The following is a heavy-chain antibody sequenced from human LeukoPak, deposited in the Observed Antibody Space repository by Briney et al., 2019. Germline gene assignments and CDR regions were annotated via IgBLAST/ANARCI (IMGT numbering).Heavy chain of an antibody. Sequence: ASVKVSCKASGYTFTSYYMHWVRQAPGQGLEWMGIINPSGGSTSYARKFQGRVTMTRDTSTSTVYMELSSLRSEDTAVYYCARAHILTGYDYWGQGTLVTVSS. J-gene: IGHJ4*02. CDR3: ARAHILTGYDY. V-gene: IGHV1-46*01. CDR2: INPSGGST. CDR1: GYTFTSYY. D-gene: IGHD3-9*01.